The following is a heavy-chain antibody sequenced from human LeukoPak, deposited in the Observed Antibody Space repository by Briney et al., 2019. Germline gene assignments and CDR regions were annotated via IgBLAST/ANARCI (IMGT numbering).Heavy chain of an antibody. Sequence: GGSLRLSCAASGFTFNSYGMQWVRQAPGKGLEWVAFIRYDGSTKYSADSVKGRFTISRDNSKNTLYLQMNSLRAEDTAVYYCAKTADRYCSGGTCYFDNWGQGTLVTVSS. CDR1: GFTFNSYG. D-gene: IGHD2-15*01. J-gene: IGHJ4*02. CDR2: IRYDGSTK. CDR3: AKTADRYCSGGTCYFDN. V-gene: IGHV3-30*02.